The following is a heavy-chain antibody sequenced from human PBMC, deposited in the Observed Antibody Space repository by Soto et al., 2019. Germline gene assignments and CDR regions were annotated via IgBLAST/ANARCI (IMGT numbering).Heavy chain of an antibody. V-gene: IGHV3-33*01. CDR2: IWYDGSNK. J-gene: IGHJ5*02. CDR1: GFTFSSYG. CDR3: ARSNYDSSGCTFQSCTWFDP. Sequence: QVQLVESGGGVVQPGRSLRLSCAASGFTFSSYGMHWVRQAPGKGLEWVAVIWYDGSNKYYADSVKGRFTISRDNSKNALYLQMNSLRAEDTAVYYCARSNYDSSGCTFQSCTWFDPWGQGTLVTVSS. D-gene: IGHD3-22*01.